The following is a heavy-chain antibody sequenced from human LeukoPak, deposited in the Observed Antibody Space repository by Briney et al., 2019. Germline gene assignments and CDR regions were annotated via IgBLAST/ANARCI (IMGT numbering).Heavy chain of an antibody. CDR3: ASGSGYSYGLHT. V-gene: IGHV3-64*01. CDR1: GFTFSSYA. Sequence: GGSLRLSCAASGFTFSSYAMHWVRQAPGKGLEYVSAISSNGGSTYYANSVKGRFTISRDNSKNTLYLQMGSLRAEDMAVYYCASGSGYSYGLHTWGQGTLVTVSS. CDR2: ISSNGGST. D-gene: IGHD5-18*01. J-gene: IGHJ5*02.